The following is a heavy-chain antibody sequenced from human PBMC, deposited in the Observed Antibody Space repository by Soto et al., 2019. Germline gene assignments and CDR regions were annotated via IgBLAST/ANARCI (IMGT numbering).Heavy chain of an antibody. CDR3: ARGDGDYPGEGYFDY. D-gene: IGHD4-17*01. Sequence: PSETLSLTCTVSGGSISSGGYYWSWIRQHPGKGLEWIGYIYYSGSTYYNPSLKSRVTISVDTSKNQFSLKLSSVTAADTAVYYCARGDGDYPGEGYFDYWGQGTLVTVSS. CDR1: GGSISSGGYY. CDR2: IYYSGST. J-gene: IGHJ4*02. V-gene: IGHV4-31*03.